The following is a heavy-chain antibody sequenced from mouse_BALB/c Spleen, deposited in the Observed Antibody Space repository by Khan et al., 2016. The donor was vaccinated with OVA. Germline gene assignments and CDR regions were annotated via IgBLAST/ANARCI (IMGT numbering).Heavy chain of an antibody. CDR1: GFTFSTYG. Sequence: EVQLVESGGDLVKPGGSLKLSCAASGFTFSTYGMSWVRQTPDKRLEWVATISSGGHYTYYPDSVKGRFTISRDHAKSTLYLQMRSLTSEDTAIYYCESLAYYYNSEGFAYWGQGTLVTVSA. D-gene: IGHD1-1*01. CDR3: ESLAYYYNSEGFAY. J-gene: IGHJ3*01. CDR2: ISSGGHYT. V-gene: IGHV5-6*01.